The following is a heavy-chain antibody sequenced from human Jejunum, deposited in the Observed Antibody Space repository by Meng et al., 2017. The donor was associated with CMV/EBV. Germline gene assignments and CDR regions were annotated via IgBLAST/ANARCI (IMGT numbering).Heavy chain of an antibody. V-gene: IGHV4-59*01. D-gene: IGHD1-1*01. J-gene: IGHJ4*02. Sequence: GGSISSYYGSWIRQPPGKGLEWIGYIYYSGSTNYNPSLKSRVTISVDTSKNQFSLKLSSVTAADTAMYFCARGLGHASNNSHDYWGQGTLVTVSS. CDR2: IYYSGST. CDR3: ARGLGHASNNSHDY. CDR1: GGSISSYY.